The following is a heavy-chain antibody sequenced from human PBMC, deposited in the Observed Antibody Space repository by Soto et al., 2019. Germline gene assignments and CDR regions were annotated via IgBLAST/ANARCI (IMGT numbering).Heavy chain of an antibody. Sequence: VQLLESGGGWVQPGGSLRLSCATSGFTFSSYGMHWVRQAPGKGLEWVAVIWYDGSNKYYADSVKGRFTISRENSKNTLYLQMNSLRAEDTAVYYCARPYYYGSGSYYPFDYWGQGTLVTVSS. CDR2: IWYDGSNK. CDR3: ARPYYYGSGSYYPFDY. V-gene: IGHV3-33*08. J-gene: IGHJ4*02. CDR1: GFTFSSYG. D-gene: IGHD3-10*01.